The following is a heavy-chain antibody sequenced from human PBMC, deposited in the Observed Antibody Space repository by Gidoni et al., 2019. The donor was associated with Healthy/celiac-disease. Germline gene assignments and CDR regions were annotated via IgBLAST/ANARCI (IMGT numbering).Heavy chain of an antibody. CDR3: AKDPYNWNDYFDY. J-gene: IGHJ4*02. V-gene: IGHV3-23*01. Sequence: EVQLLESGGGLVQPGGSLRLPCAASGFTFSSYAMSWVRQAPGKGLEWVSAISGSGGSTYYADSVKGRFTISRDNSKNTLYLQMNSLRAEDTAVYYCAKDPYNWNDYFDYWGQGTLVTVSS. CDR2: ISGSGGST. D-gene: IGHD1-1*01. CDR1: GFTFSSYA.